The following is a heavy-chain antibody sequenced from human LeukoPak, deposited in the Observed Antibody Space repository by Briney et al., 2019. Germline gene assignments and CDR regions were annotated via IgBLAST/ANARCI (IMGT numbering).Heavy chain of an antibody. CDR2: IYYSGST. V-gene: IGHV4-31*03. CDR3: ARGYYDSSPDY. J-gene: IGHJ4*02. D-gene: IGHD3-22*01. CDR1: GGSISSGAYY. Sequence: SETLSLTCTVSGGSISSGAYYWSWIRQHPGEGLEWIGYIYYSGSTYYNPSLKSRLIISVDTSKNQFSLKLSSVTAADTAVYYCARGYYDSSPDYWGQGTLGTVSS.